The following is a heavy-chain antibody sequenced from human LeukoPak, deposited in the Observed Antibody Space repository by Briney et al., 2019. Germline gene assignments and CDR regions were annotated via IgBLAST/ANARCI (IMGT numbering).Heavy chain of an antibody. CDR2: IYHSGST. CDR1: GYSISSGYY. D-gene: IGHD3-22*01. V-gene: IGHV4-38-2*02. J-gene: IGHJ4*02. Sequence: SETLSLTCTVSGYSISSGYYWGWIRQPPGKGLEWIGSIYHSGSTYYNPSLKSRVTISVDTSKNQFSLKLSSVTAADTAVYYCARGRKPTPRYYYDSSGYYLDYWGQGTLVTVSS. CDR3: ARGRKPTPRYYYDSSGYYLDY.